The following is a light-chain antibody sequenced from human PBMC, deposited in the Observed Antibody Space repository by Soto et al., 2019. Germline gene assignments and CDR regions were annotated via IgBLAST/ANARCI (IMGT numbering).Light chain of an antibody. J-gene: IGLJ1*01. V-gene: IGLV8-61*01. CDR2: TTN. CDR1: SGSVSTSYY. CDR3: SSYTSSSTYV. Sequence: QAVVTQEPSLSVTSGGTVTLTCGLSSGSVSTSYYPSWNQQTPGQAPRTLIYTTNTRSSGVPDRFSGSKSGNTASLTISGLQAEDEADYYCSSYTSSSTYVFGTGTKLTVL.